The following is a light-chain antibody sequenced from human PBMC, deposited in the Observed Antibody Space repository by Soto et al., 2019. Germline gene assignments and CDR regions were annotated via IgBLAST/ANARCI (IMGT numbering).Light chain of an antibody. Sequence: QSALTQPASVSVSPGQSVTISCTGTSSDVGGYDYVSWYQHHPGKAPKLVIYDVTYWPSGVSDRFSGSKSANTASLTISGLQAEDEADYYCISYTSSSTYVFGTGTKVTVL. J-gene: IGLJ1*01. CDR2: DVT. V-gene: IGLV2-14*01. CDR3: ISYTSSSTYV. CDR1: SSDVGGYDY.